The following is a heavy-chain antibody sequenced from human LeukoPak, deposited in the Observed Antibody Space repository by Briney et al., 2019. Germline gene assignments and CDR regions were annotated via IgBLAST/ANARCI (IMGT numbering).Heavy chain of an antibody. Sequence: ASVKVSCKVSGYTLTELSMHWVRQAPGKGLEWMGGFDPEDGETIYAQKFQGRVTMTTDTSTSTAYMELRSLRSDDTAVYYCARVCIVVVPAASPYYFDYWGQGTLVTVSS. CDR2: FDPEDGET. J-gene: IGHJ4*02. CDR3: ARVCIVVVPAASPYYFDY. D-gene: IGHD2-2*01. V-gene: IGHV1-24*01. CDR1: GYTLTELS.